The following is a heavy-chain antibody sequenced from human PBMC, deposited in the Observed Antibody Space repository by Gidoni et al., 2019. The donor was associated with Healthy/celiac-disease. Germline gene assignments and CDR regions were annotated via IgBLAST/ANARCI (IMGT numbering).Heavy chain of an antibody. J-gene: IGHJ4*02. D-gene: IGHD6-13*01. CDR3: ARAPPGYSSSWYGEDFDY. Sequence: VQLVQSGAEVKKPGASVNVSCKASGYTFTGSYMHWVRQAPGQGLEWMGWINPNSGGTNYAQKFQGRVTMTRDTSISTAYMELSRLRSDDTAVYYCARAPPGYSSSWYGEDFDYWGQGTLVTVSS. CDR1: GYTFTGSY. CDR2: INPNSGGT. V-gene: IGHV1-2*02.